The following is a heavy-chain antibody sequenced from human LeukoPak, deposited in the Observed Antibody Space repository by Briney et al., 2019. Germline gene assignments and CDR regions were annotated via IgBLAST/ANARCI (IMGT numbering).Heavy chain of an antibody. CDR3: ARDHSTDIVATSPLDY. J-gene: IGHJ4*02. Sequence: GGSLRLSCAASGFTFSSYWMSWVRQAPGKGLEWVANIKQDGSEKYYVDSVKGRFTISRDNAKNSLYLQMNSLRAEDTAVYYCARDHSTDIVATSPLDYWGQGTLVTVSS. CDR1: GFTFSSYW. CDR2: IKQDGSEK. V-gene: IGHV3-7*01. D-gene: IGHD5-12*01.